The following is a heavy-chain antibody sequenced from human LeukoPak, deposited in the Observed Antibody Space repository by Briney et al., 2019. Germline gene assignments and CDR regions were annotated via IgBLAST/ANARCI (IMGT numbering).Heavy chain of an antibody. CDR1: GGSVSSGSYY. V-gene: IGHV4-61*01. D-gene: IGHD4-11*01. Sequence: PSETLSLTCTVSGGSVSSGSYYWSWIRQPPGKGLEWIGYIYYSGSTNYNPSLKSRVTISVDTSKNQFSLQLSSVTAADTAVYYCARGMTTNYYYYYGMDVWGQGTTVTVSS. CDR2: IYYSGST. CDR3: ARGMTTNYYYYYGMDV. J-gene: IGHJ6*02.